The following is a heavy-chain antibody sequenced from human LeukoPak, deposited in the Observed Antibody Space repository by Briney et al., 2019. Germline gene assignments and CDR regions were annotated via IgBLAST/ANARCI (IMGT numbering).Heavy chain of an antibody. D-gene: IGHD5-24*01. J-gene: IGHJ5*02. CDR3: ARARDGHINNWFDP. CDR2: IYYGGST. CDR1: GGSINSYY. Sequence: SETLSLTCTASGGSINSYYWSWIRQPPGKGLEWIGYIYYGGSTNYNPSLKSRVTISVDTSKNQFSLKMSSVTAADTAVYYCARARDGHINNWFDPWGQGTLVTVSS. V-gene: IGHV4-59*01.